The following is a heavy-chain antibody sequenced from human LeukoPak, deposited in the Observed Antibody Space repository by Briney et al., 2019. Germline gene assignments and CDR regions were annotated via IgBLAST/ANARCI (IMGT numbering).Heavy chain of an antibody. D-gene: IGHD6-19*01. Sequence: GGSLRLSCAASGFTFSSYSMNWVRQAPGKGLEWVSYISSSSSTIYYADSVKGRFTISRDNAKNSLYLQMNSLRAEDTAVYYCARAGRQWLSPRFDYWGQGTLVTVSS. V-gene: IGHV3-48*04. CDR1: GFTFSSYS. J-gene: IGHJ4*02. CDR3: ARAGRQWLSPRFDY. CDR2: ISSSSSTI.